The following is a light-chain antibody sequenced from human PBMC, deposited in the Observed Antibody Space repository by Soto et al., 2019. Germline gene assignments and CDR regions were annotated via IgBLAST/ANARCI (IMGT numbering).Light chain of an antibody. J-gene: IGKJ2*01. CDR2: GAS. V-gene: IGKV3-20*01. CDR1: QSVSSN. Sequence: EIVMTQYPAPLSVSPGERGTLSCRASQSVSSNLAWYQQKPGQAPRLLIYGASNRATGIPDRFSGSGSGTDFTLTISRLEPEDFAVFYCQQYGTSPPTFGQGTKVDIK. CDR3: QQYGTSPPT.